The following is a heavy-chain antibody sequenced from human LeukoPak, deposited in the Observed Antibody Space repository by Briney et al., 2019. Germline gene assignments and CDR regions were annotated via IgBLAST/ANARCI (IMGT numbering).Heavy chain of an antibody. Sequence: GESLKISCKGSGYSFTSYWIGWVRQMPGKGLEWMGIIYPGDSDTRYSPSFQGQVTISADKSISTAYLQWSSLKASDTAMYYCARLPPHGSYGDYIYYYGMDVWGQGTTVTVSS. CDR1: GYSFTSYW. D-gene: IGHD4-17*01. CDR2: IYPGDSDT. J-gene: IGHJ6*02. CDR3: ARLPPHGSYGDYIYYYGMDV. V-gene: IGHV5-51*01.